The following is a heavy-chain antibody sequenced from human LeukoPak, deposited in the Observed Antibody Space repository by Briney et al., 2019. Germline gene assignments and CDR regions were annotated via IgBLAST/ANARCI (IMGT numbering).Heavy chain of an antibody. CDR3: ARGGSYRDDAFDI. Sequence: SETLSLTCTVSGGSISSSSYYWGWIRQPPGKGLEWIGSIYYSGSTYDNPSLKSRVTISVDTSKNQFSLKLSSVTAADTAVYYCARGGSYRDDAFDIWGQGTMVAVSS. D-gene: IGHD1-26*01. CDR2: IYYSGST. V-gene: IGHV4-39*01. CDR1: GGSISSSSYY. J-gene: IGHJ3*02.